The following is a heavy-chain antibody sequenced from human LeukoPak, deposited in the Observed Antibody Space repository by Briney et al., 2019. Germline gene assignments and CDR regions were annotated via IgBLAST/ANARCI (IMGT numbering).Heavy chain of an antibody. CDR2: ISGSGGST. V-gene: IGHV3-23*01. CDR3: ANSDYGPADF. D-gene: IGHD4-17*01. Sequence: GSLRLSCAASGFTFSSYAMSWVRQAPGKGLEWVSAISGSGGSTYYADSVKGRFTISRDNAKDTLYLQMNNVRSEDTAVYYCANSDYGPADFWGQGTLVTVSS. CDR1: GFTFSSYA. J-gene: IGHJ4*02.